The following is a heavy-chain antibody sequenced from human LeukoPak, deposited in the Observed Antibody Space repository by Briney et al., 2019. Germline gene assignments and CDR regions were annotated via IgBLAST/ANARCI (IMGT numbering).Heavy chain of an antibody. Sequence: SETLSLTCTVSGGSISSSSYYWGWIRQPPGKGLEWIGSIYYSGSTYYNPSLKSRVTISVDTSRNQFSLKLSSVTAADTAVYYCAREEWELMGGYFDYWGQGTLVTVSS. CDR1: GGSISSSSYY. V-gene: IGHV4-39*02. CDR2: IYYSGST. J-gene: IGHJ4*01. D-gene: IGHD1-26*01. CDR3: AREEWELMGGYFDY.